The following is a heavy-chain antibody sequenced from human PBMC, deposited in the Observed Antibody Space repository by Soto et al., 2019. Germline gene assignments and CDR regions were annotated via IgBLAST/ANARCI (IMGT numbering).Heavy chain of an antibody. D-gene: IGHD6-25*01. V-gene: IGHV3-30-3*01. CDR3: ARELADYYYYYGMDV. J-gene: IGHJ6*02. CDR1: GFTVSSYA. CDR2: ISYDGSNK. Sequence: GGSLRLSCAASGFTVSSYAMHWVRQAAGKGLEWVAVISYDGSNKYYADSVKGRFTISRDNSKNTLYLQMNSLRAEDTAVYYCARELADYYYYYGMDVWGQGTTVTVSS.